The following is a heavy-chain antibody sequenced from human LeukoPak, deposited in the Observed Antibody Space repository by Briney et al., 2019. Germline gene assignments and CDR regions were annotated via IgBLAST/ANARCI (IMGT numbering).Heavy chain of an antibody. CDR1: GFTFSTYA. CDR2: ISARGTNT. CDR3: AVDYDSSGSYSDY. J-gene: IGHJ4*02. Sequence: GGSLRLSCTASGFTFSTYAMNWVRQAPGKGLEWVSLISARGTNTHYADSVKGRFTISRDNSKNTLSLQMNSLRAEDTALYYCAVDYDSSGSYSDYWGQGTLVTVSS. D-gene: IGHD3-22*01. V-gene: IGHV3-23*01.